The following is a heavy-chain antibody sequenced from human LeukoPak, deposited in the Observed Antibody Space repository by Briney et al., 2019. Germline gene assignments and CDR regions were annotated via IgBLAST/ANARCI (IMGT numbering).Heavy chain of an antibody. J-gene: IGHJ4*02. Sequence: SETLSLTCTVSGGSISSYYWSWIRQPPGKGLEWIGYIYYSGSTNYNPSLKSRVTISVDTSKNQFSLKLSSVTAADTAVYYCARLLGRGPFHPYYFDYWGQGTLVTVSS. D-gene: IGHD3-10*01. CDR2: IYYSGST. CDR3: ARLLGRGPFHPYYFDY. CDR1: GGSISSYY. V-gene: IGHV4-59*01.